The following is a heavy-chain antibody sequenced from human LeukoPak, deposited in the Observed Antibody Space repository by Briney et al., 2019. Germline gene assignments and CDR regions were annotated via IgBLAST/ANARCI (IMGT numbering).Heavy chain of an antibody. CDR3: ARHDHDSAGTNWFDP. CDR1: GGSISRINFY. V-gene: IGHV4-39*01. J-gene: IGHJ5*02. CDR2: IYYTGNT. Sequence: SETLSLTCSVSGGSISRINFYWGWIRQPPGKGLEWIATIYYTGNTYYNPSLRSRVTISVDASKNQFSLKLISVTAADTAVYFCARHDHDSAGTNWFDPWGQGTLVTVSS. D-gene: IGHD3-16*01.